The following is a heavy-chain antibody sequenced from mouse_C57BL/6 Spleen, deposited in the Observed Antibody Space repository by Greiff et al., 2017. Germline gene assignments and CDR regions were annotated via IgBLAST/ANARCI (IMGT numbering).Heavy chain of an antibody. CDR3: ARTAYDYDYYAMDY. CDR2: IYPGDGDT. J-gene: IGHJ4*01. CDR1: GYAFSSYW. Sequence: QVQLQQSGAELVKPGASVKISCKASGYAFSSYWMNWVKQRPGKGLEWIGQIYPGDGDTNYNGKFKGKATLTADKSSSTAYMQLSSLTSEDSAVYFCARTAYDYDYYAMDYWGQGTSVTVSS. D-gene: IGHD2-4*01. V-gene: IGHV1-80*01.